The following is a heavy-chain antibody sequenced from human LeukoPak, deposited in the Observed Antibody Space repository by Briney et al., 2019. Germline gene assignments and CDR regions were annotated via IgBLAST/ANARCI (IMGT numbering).Heavy chain of an antibody. J-gene: IGHJ4*02. V-gene: IGHV3-23*01. CDR3: AAPLVRGVFDY. CDR1: GFTFDDYG. Sequence: GSLRLSCAASGFTFDDYGMSWVRQAPGKGLEWVSAISGSGGSTYYADSVKGRFTISRDNSKNTLYLQMNSLRAEDTAVYYCAAPLVRGVFDYWGQGTLVTVSS. D-gene: IGHD3-10*01. CDR2: ISGSGGST.